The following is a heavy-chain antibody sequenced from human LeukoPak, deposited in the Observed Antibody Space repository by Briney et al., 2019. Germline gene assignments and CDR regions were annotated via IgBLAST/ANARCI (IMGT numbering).Heavy chain of an antibody. Sequence: GRSLRLSCAASGFTFSSYAMHWVRQAPGKGLEWVAVISYDGSNKYYADSVKGRFTISRDNSKNTLYLQMNSLRAEDTAVYYCARRHYYGSGSYRDYYYYYGMDVWGKGTTVTVSS. D-gene: IGHD3-10*01. J-gene: IGHJ6*04. CDR3: ARRHYYGSGSYRDYYYYYGMDV. CDR2: ISYDGSNK. V-gene: IGHV3-30*04. CDR1: GFTFSSYA.